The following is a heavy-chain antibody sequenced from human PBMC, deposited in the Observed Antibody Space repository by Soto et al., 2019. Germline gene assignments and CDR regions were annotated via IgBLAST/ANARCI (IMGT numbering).Heavy chain of an antibody. Sequence: GASVKVSCKASGYTFTSYYMHWVRQAPGQGLEWMGIINPSGGSTSYAQKFQGRVTMTRDTSTSTVYMELSSLRSEDTAVYYCARTPQRRRGRFEWFDPWGQGTLVTVSS. CDR2: INPSGGST. D-gene: IGHD3-3*01. CDR1: GYTFTSYY. J-gene: IGHJ5*02. V-gene: IGHV1-46*01. CDR3: ARTPQRRRGRFEWFDP.